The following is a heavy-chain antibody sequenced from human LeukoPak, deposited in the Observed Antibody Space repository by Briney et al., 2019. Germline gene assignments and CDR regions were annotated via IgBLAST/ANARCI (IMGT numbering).Heavy chain of an antibody. CDR1: GYTFTSYG. Sequence: ASVKVSCKSSGYTFTSYGISWVRQAPGQGLEWMGWISAYNGNTKYAQKLQGRVTMTTDTSTSTVYMELRSLRSDDTAVYYCARAYGSESPSDYWGQGTLVTVSS. CDR2: ISAYNGNT. J-gene: IGHJ4*02. CDR3: ARAYGSESPSDY. V-gene: IGHV1-18*01. D-gene: IGHD3-10*01.